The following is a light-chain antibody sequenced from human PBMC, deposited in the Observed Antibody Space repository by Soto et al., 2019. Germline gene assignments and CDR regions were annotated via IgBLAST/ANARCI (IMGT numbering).Light chain of an antibody. CDR3: QQCSSSPIT. Sequence: DIVMTQSPDSLAVSLGERATINCKYSQSVLSSSNNKNYLVWYQQKPGQSPKLLISWASPRASGVPDRFSGSGYGTEFTLTISSLRAEDVAISYCQQCSSSPITFGQGTRLDIK. CDR1: QSVLSSSNNKNY. CDR2: WAS. V-gene: IGKV4-1*01. J-gene: IGKJ5*01.